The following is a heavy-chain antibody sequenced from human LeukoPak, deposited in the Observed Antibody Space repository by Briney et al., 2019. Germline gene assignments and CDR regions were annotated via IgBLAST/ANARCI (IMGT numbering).Heavy chain of an antibody. J-gene: IGHJ4*02. CDR3: ARDRPDYYDSSGIRPLDY. V-gene: IGHV3-23*01. Sequence: PGGSLRLSCAASGFTFRNSAMSWVRQAPGKGLEWVSTFTGGDGSAYYADSVKGRFTISRDNSKNTLYLQMNSLRAEDTAVYYCARDRPDYYDSSGIRPLDYWGQGTLVTVSS. CDR2: FTGGDGSA. CDR1: GFTFRNSA. D-gene: IGHD3-22*01.